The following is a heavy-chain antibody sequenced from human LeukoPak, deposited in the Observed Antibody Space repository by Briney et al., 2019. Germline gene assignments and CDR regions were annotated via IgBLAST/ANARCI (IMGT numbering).Heavy chain of an antibody. CDR1: GYTFTAYY. D-gene: IGHD3-9*01. CDR3: ASDVLTGAY. CDR2: INPNSGGT. V-gene: IGHV1-2*02. J-gene: IGHJ4*02. Sequence: GASVKVSCKASGYTFTAYYIHWVRQAPGEGREWMGWINPNSGGTNSAQKFQGRVTMTRDTSISTAYMELYSLRSDDTAVYYCASDVLTGAYWGQGTLITVSS.